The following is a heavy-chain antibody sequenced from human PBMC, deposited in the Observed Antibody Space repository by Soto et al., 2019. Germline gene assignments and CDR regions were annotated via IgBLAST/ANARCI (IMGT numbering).Heavy chain of an antibody. Sequence: QVQVVQSGDEVKKPGASVKVSCKASGYTFTNYGFSWVRQAPGQGLEWMGWISGYNGNTKYAEKFQGRVTMTTDTSTSTAHVELRSLRSDDTAVYYCAREGQAPYYSYGMDVWGQGTAVTVSS. J-gene: IGHJ6*02. CDR3: AREGQAPYYSYGMDV. CDR1: GYTFTNYG. V-gene: IGHV1-18*01. CDR2: ISGYNGNT.